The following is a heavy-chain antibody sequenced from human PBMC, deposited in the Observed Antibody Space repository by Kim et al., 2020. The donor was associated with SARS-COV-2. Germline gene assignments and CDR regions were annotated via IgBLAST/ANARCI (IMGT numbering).Heavy chain of an antibody. J-gene: IGHJ1*01. CDR3: ARANRAEYFQH. CDR2: T. V-gene: IGHV1-2*02. Sequence: TNYAQKLQGRGTMTRDTSISTAYMELSRLRSDDTAGYYCARANRAEYFQHWGQGTLVTVSS.